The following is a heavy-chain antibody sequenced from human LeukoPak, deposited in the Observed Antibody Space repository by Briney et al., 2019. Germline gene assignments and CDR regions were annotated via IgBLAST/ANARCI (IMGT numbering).Heavy chain of an antibody. D-gene: IGHD3-22*01. CDR2: INPIGGSI. CDR1: GDTFSSYY. CDR3: ARGRHYYESSDYYYEGDGFDV. Sequence: ASVKVSCRASGDTFSSYYMHWVRQAPGQGLEWMGIINPIGGSISYAPKFQGRVTMTRDMSTSTVYMELSSLRSEDTAVYYCARGRHYYESSDYYYEGDGFDVWGQGTMVTVSS. J-gene: IGHJ3*01. V-gene: IGHV1-46*01.